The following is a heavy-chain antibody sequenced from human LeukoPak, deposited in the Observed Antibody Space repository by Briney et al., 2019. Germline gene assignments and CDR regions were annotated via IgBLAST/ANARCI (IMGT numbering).Heavy chain of an antibody. D-gene: IGHD6-6*01. CDR1: GGTFSSYA. Sequence: ASVKVSCKASGGTFSSYAISWVRQAPGQGLEWMGWINPNSGGTNYAQKFQGRVTMTRDTSISTAYMELSRLRSDDTAVYYCATPNSSSTPLGAFDIWGQGTMVTVSS. J-gene: IGHJ3*02. V-gene: IGHV1-2*02. CDR2: INPNSGGT. CDR3: ATPNSSSTPLGAFDI.